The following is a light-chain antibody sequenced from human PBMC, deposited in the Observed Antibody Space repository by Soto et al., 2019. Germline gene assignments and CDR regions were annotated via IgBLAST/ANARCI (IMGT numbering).Light chain of an antibody. CDR2: EAS. Sequence: DIQLTQSPSTLSASVGDRVTITCRASQNVNIWLTWYQQRPGKAPKLLIYEASNLESGVSSRFSGRGSGTEFTLTISGLQPDDFATYYCQQYITYPKFGKGNKGDIK. J-gene: IGKJ1*01. CDR1: QNVNIW. CDR3: QQYITYPK. V-gene: IGKV1-5*03.